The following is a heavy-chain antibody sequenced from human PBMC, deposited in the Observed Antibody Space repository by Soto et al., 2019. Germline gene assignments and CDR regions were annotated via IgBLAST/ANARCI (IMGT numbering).Heavy chain of an antibody. D-gene: IGHD1-26*01. CDR1: GGTFSSYA. CDR2: IIPIFGTA. CDR3: ARDTPRGSYHSDNWFDP. V-gene: IGHV1-69*13. Sequence: SVKVSCKASGGTFSSYAISWVRQAPGQGLEWMGGIIPIFGTANYAQKFQGRVTITADESTSTAYMELSSLRSEDTAVYYCARDTPRGSYHSDNWFDPWGQGTPVTFSS. J-gene: IGHJ5*02.